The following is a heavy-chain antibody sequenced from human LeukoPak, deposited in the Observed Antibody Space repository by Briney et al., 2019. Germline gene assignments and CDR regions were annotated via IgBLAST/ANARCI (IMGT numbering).Heavy chain of an antibody. CDR2: INPNSGGT. V-gene: IGHV1-2*06. J-gene: IGHJ4*02. D-gene: IGHD5-24*01. CDR1: GYTFTGYY. Sequence: ASVKVSCKASGYTFTGYYMHWVRQAPGQGLEWVGRINPNSGGTNYAQKFQGRVTMTRDTSISTAYMELSRLRSDDTAVYYCARARDGYNYGFDYWGQGTLVTVSS. CDR3: ARARDGYNYGFDY.